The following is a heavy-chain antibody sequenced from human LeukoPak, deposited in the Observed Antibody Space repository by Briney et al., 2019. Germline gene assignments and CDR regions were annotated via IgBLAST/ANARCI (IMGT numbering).Heavy chain of an antibody. Sequence: SETLSLACTVSGGSIYSTSFYWGWIRQPPGKGLEWLGSMYYDGSTYYNPSLKSRVTISVDTSKNQFSLKLTSVTAADTAVYFCARRSDSGSDDGEDYFDYWGRGTLVTVSS. D-gene: IGHD1-26*01. CDR1: GGSIYSTSFY. CDR2: MYYDGST. J-gene: IGHJ4*02. V-gene: IGHV4-39*01. CDR3: ARRSDSGSDDGEDYFDY.